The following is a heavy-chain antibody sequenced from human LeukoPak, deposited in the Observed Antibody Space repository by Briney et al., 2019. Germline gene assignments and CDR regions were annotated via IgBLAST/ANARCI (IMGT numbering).Heavy chain of an antibody. J-gene: IGHJ4*02. CDR3: ARLGRGDTAMVANFDY. V-gene: IGHV4-59*08. D-gene: IGHD5-18*01. Sequence: SETLSLTCTVSGGSTSSYYWSWIRQPPGKGLEWIGYIYYSGSTNYNPSLKSRVTISVDTSKNQFSLKLSSVTAADTAVYYCARLGRGDTAMVANFDYWGQGTLVTVSS. CDR1: GGSTSSYY. CDR2: IYYSGST.